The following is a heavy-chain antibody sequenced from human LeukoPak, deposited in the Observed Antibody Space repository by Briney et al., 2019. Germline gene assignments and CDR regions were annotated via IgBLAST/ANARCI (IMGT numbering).Heavy chain of an antibody. CDR2: IYSSGTT. CDR3: ARDARRYFDWLLFRPGAFDI. J-gene: IGHJ3*02. V-gene: IGHV4-4*07. D-gene: IGHD3-9*01. CDR1: GGSISNYY. Sequence: SETLSLTCTVSGGSISNYYWSWIRQPAGKGLEWIGRIYSSGTTNYNPSLKSRVTMSVDTSKNQFSLKLSSVTAADTAVYYCARDARRYFDWLLFRPGAFDIWGQGTMATVSS.